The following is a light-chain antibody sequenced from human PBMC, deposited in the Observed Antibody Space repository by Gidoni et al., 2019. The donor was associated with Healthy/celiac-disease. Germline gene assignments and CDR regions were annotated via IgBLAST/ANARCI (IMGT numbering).Light chain of an antibody. CDR2: SNN. J-gene: IGLJ1*01. Sequence: QSVLPHPPSASGTPGQRVTISCSGSSSNIGSNYVYWYQQLPGTAPKLLIYSNNQRPSGVPDRFSGSKSGTSASLAISGLRSEDEADYYCAAWDDSLSVLYVFGTGTKVTVL. CDR3: AAWDDSLSVLYV. CDR1: SSNIGSNY. V-gene: IGLV1-47*02.